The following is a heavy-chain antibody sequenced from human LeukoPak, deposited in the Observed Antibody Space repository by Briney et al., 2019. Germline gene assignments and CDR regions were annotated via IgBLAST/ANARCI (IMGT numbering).Heavy chain of an antibody. V-gene: IGHV4-31*03. Sequence: SQTLSLTCTVSGGSISSGGYYWSWIRQHPGKGLEWIGYIYYSGSTYYNPSLKSRVTISVYTSKNQFSLKLSSVTAADTAVYYCARDKFGWGSGDYYDSSGYYYYFDYWGQGTLVTVSS. CDR1: GGSISSGGYY. J-gene: IGHJ4*02. CDR3: ARDKFGWGSGDYYDSSGYYYYFDY. CDR2: IYYSGST. D-gene: IGHD3-22*01.